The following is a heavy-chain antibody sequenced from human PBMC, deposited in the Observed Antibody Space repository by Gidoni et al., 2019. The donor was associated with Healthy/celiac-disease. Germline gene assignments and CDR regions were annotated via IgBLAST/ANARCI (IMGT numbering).Heavy chain of an antibody. CDR1: GGSISSSSYY. Sequence: QLQLQESGPGLVKPSETLSLTCTVSGGSISSSSYYWGWIRQPPGKGLEWIGSIYYSGSTYYNPSLKSRVTISVDTSKNQFSLKLSSVTAADTAVYYCARRRTYYYDSSGYSYYFDYWGQGTLVTVSS. CDR2: IYYSGST. CDR3: ARRRTYYYDSSGYSYYFDY. V-gene: IGHV4-39*01. J-gene: IGHJ4*02. D-gene: IGHD3-22*01.